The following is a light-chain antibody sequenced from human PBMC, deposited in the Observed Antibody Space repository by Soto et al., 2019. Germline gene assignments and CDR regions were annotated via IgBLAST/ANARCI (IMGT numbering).Light chain of an antibody. V-gene: IGKV1-27*01. CDR3: QINVGAPRT. CDR2: TAS. J-gene: IGKJ1*01. Sequence: DIQMTQSPSSLSASEGDRVTITCRASQDIGIYLAWYQQKSGRVPKLLIYTASTLQSGVPSRFSGSGSGTDFTLTISSLQPEDVATYFCQINVGAPRTFGQGTKVDIK. CDR1: QDIGIY.